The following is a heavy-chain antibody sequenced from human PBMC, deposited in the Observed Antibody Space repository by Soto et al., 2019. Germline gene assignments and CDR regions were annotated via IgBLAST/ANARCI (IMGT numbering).Heavy chain of an antibody. V-gene: IGHV2-5*02. CDR1: GFSLTTSGVG. Sequence: QITLNESGPPVVRPTETLTLTCRFSGFSLTTSGVGVGWIRQSPGKPPEWLAPIYWDDDKRYSESLKSRLTIPQDTSKNQVVLTVSDLDRTDTATYYCAHRVLRTVFGLVTTTAIYFDFWGQGTPVAVSS. CDR3: AHRVLRTVFGLVTTTAIYFDF. CDR2: IYWDDDK. J-gene: IGHJ4*02. D-gene: IGHD3-3*01.